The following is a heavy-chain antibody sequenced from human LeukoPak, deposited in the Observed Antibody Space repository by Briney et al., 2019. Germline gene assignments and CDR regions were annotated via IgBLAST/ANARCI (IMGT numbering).Heavy chain of an antibody. CDR1: GFTFSSYW. J-gene: IGHJ4*02. Sequence: GGSLRLSCAASGFTFSSYWMSWVRRAPGKGLEWLADMNEDGSEKYYVDSVKGRFTISRDNAKNSLYLQMNSLRAEDTAVYYCARDGDYWGQGTLVTVSS. CDR3: ARDGDY. V-gene: IGHV3-7*01. CDR2: MNEDGSEK.